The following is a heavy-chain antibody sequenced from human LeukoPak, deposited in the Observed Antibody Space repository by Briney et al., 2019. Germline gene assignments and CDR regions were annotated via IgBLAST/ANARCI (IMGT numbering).Heavy chain of an antibody. CDR1: GFTFSDYS. J-gene: IGHJ4*02. V-gene: IGHV3-21*01. CDR3: TKGGTGHSDY. Sequence: GGSLRLSCPASGFTFSDYSMSWVRQAPGKGLEWVSSISSSSDYIYYADSVKGRFTISRDNAKNTLDLHMNNLRAEDTAVYYCTKGGTGHSDYWGQGTLVTVSS. D-gene: IGHD3-16*01. CDR2: ISSSSDYI.